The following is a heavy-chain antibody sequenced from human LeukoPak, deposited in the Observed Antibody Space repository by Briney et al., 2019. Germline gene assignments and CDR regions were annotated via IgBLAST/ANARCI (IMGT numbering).Heavy chain of an antibody. V-gene: IGHV3-30*18. CDR1: GFTFSSYW. CDR3: ANGPGYSSSWYYFDY. J-gene: IGHJ4*02. D-gene: IGHD6-13*01. Sequence: PGVSLRLSCAASGFTFSSYWMSWVRQAPGKGLEWVAVISYDGSNKYYADSVKGRLTISRDNSKNTLYLQMNSLRAEDTAVYYCANGPGYSSSWYYFDYWGQGTLVTVSS. CDR2: ISYDGSNK.